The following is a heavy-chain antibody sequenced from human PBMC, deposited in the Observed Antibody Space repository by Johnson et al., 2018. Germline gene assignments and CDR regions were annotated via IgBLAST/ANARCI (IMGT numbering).Heavy chain of an antibody. Sequence: QLVESGGGLVKPGRSLRISCTASGFTFGDYAMSWFRQAPGKGLAWVGFIRSKAYGGTTEYAASVKGRFTIPRDDSKSIAYLQMNTLKREDPAVYYCTRDERDPQNSQRGYYYGMDVWGQGTTVTVSS. CDR2: IRSKAYGGTT. CDR1: GFTFGDYA. J-gene: IGHJ6*02. V-gene: IGHV3-49*05. CDR3: TRDERDPQNSQRGYYYGMDV. D-gene: IGHD2-21*01.